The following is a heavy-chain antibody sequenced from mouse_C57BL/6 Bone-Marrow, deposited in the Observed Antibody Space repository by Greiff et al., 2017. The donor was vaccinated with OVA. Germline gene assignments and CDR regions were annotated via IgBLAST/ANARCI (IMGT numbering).Heavy chain of an antibody. D-gene: IGHD1-1*01. V-gene: IGHV2-3*01. CDR3: AKQVATNAMDY. J-gene: IGHJ4*01. CDR2: IWGDGST. Sequence: VQLVESGPGLVAPSPCLSISCTVSGFSFTSYGVRWVRQPPGQGLEWLGVIWGDGSTDYHSALISRRSISKDNSKSQVFLKLNSLQADDTATYYCAKQVATNAMDYWGQGTSVTVSS. CDR1: GFSFTSYG.